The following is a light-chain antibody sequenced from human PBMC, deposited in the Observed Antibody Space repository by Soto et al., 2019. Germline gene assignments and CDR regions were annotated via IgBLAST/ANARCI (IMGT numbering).Light chain of an antibody. CDR3: XXXXXGXXX. CDR2: DTS. V-gene: IGLV7-46*01. Sequence: QAVVTQEPSLTVSPGGTVTLTCGSSTGTVTSGHYPYWFQQKPGQAPRTLIYDTSNKHSWTPARFSASLLGGKAALTLSGAQPDDEADYYXXXXXXGXXXFGGXT. CDR1: TGTVTSGHY. J-gene: IGLJ2*01.